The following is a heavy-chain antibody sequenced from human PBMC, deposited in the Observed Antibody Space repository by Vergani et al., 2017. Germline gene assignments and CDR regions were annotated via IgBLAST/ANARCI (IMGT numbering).Heavy chain of an antibody. J-gene: IGHJ4*02. Sequence: EVQLLESGGGSVQPGESLRLSCVASGFRFREHGMNWVRQAPGEGLEWVSGISGHDHRTLYADSVKGRFIISRDDSKNTLYLQMSSLRVEDTAIYYCAELYGEDGYSPFWGQGTLVTVSS. CDR1: GFRFREHG. V-gene: IGHV3-23*01. CDR3: AELYGEDGYSPF. CDR2: ISGHDHRT. D-gene: IGHD5-18*01.